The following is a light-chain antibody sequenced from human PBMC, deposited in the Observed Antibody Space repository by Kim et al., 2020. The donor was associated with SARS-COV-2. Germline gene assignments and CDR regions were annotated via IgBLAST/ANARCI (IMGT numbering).Light chain of an antibody. CDR1: SSDVGGYNY. Sequence: RSFTTSCTGTSSDVGGYNYVSWYQQHPRKAPKLMIYVVSNRPSGVSNRFSGSKSGNTASLTISGLQAEAEADYYCSSYTSSSSVVFGGGTQLTVL. V-gene: IGLV2-14*03. CDR2: VVS. CDR3: SSYTSSSSVV. J-gene: IGLJ2*01.